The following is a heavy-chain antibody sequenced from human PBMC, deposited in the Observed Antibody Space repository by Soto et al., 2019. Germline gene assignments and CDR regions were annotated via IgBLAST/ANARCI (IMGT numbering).Heavy chain of an antibody. CDR3: SRDLWGYCGTDCYPLDV. D-gene: IGHD2-21*02. CDR2: LYNTEST. Sequence: SETLSLTCTVSGVAISGYYWSWLRQPPGKGLEWIGYLYNTESTVYNPSYNSRVTISVDTSKNQFSLKLNSVTAVDMALYYCSRDLWGYCGTDCYPLDVWGQGTTGKVSS. V-gene: IGHV4-59*01. CDR1: GVAISGYY. J-gene: IGHJ6*02.